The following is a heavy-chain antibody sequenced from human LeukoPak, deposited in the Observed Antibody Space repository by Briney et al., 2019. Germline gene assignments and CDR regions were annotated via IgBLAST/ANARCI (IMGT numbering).Heavy chain of an antibody. CDR1: GGSISSSSSY. J-gene: IGHJ4*02. CDR2: IYYSGNT. V-gene: IGHV4-39*01. Sequence: SETLSLTCTVSGGSISSSSSYWGWIRQPPGKGLEWIGTIYYSGNTYYNPSLKSRVSISVDTSKNQFSPSLSSVTATDTAVYYCARQAKAVVQYIDFDFWGQGTLVTVSS. D-gene: IGHD2-21*01. CDR3: ARQAKAVVQYIDFDF.